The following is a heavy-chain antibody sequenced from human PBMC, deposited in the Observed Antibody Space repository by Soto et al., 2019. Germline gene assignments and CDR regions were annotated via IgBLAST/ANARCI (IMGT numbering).Heavy chain of an antibody. CDR2: INTHNGNT. Sequence: ASVKVSCKASGYTFTTYGISWVRQAPGEGLEWLGWINTHNGNTNYAQNLQGRVFMTADTSTNTAHMELRSLRSDDTVIYYCTREGSAPYYYYGMDAWGQGTTVTVSS. V-gene: IGHV1-18*01. D-gene: IGHD3-10*01. CDR1: GYTFTTYG. J-gene: IGHJ6*02. CDR3: TREGSAPYYYYGMDA.